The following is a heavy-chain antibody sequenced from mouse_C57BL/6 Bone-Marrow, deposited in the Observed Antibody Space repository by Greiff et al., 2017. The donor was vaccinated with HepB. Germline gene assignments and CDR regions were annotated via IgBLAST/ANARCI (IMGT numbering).Heavy chain of an antibody. D-gene: IGHD1-1*01. V-gene: IGHV5-6*01. CDR2: ISSGGSYT. CDR1: GFTFSSYG. J-gene: IGHJ1*03. Sequence: EVQRVESGGDLVKPGGSLKLSCAASGFTFSSYGMSWVRQTPDKRLEWVTTISSGGSYTYYPDSVKGRFTISRDNAKNTLYLQMSSLKSEDTAMYYCARPITTVVDFDVWGTGTTVTVSS. CDR3: ARPITTVVDFDV.